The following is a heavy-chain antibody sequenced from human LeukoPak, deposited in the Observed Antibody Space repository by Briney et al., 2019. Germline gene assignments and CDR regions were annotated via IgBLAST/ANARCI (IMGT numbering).Heavy chain of an antibody. CDR3: ARDYYGDYALDY. CDR1: GFTFSSYS. CDR2: ISSSISSI. V-gene: IGHV3-21*01. J-gene: IGHJ4*02. D-gene: IGHD4-17*01. Sequence: GGSLRLSCAASGFTFSSYSMNWVRQAPGKGLEWVSSISSSISSIYYADSLKGRFTISRDNAKNSLYLQMNSLRAEDTAVYHCARDYYGDYALDYWGQGILVTVSS.